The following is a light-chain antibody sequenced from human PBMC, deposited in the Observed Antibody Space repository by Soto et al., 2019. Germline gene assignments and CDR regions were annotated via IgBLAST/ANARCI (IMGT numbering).Light chain of an antibody. J-gene: IGKJ3*01. CDR1: QTIIRY. CDR2: AAS. CDR3: QQSYSTLFT. V-gene: IGKV1-39*01. Sequence: DIQMTQSPSSLSASVGDRVTITCRASQTIIRYLNWYQQKPGRAPNLLIYAASSLQSGVPSRFSGSGSGTEFTLTISSLQPEDFATYYCQQSYSTLFTFGPG.